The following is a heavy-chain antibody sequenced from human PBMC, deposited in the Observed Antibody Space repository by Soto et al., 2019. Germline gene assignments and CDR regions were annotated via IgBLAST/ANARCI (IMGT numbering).Heavy chain of an antibody. J-gene: IGHJ5*02. D-gene: IGHD1-26*01. V-gene: IGHV1-18*01. CDR1: GYTFTSDG. Sequence: QVQLVQSGAEVKKPGASVKVSCKASGYTFTSDGISWVRQAPGQGLEWMGWISAYNGNTNYAQKRHSRDTMTTDTSTSTAYMGLRSLRSDDTAGYYCARASGSTYWFDPWGQGTLVTVSS. CDR3: ARASGSTYWFDP. CDR2: ISAYNGNT.